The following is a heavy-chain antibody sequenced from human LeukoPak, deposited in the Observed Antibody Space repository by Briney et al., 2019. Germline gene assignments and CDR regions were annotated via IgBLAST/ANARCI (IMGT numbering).Heavy chain of an antibody. Sequence: SETLSLTCAVYGGSFSGYYWSWIRQPPGKGLEWIGEINHSGSTNYNPSLKSRLTISVDTSKNQFSLKLSSVTAADTAVYYCASKKRGYQLLFRFDPWGQGTLVTVSS. CDR2: INHSGST. CDR1: GGSFSGYY. J-gene: IGHJ5*02. D-gene: IGHD2-2*01. V-gene: IGHV4-34*01. CDR3: ASKKRGYQLLFRFDP.